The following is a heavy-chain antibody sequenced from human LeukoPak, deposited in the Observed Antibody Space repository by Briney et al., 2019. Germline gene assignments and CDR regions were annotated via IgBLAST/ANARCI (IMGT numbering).Heavy chain of an antibody. CDR3: ATLGSAAFDI. D-gene: IGHD7-27*01. CDR1: GYTFTDHY. Sequence: ASVKVSCKASGYTFTDHYIHWVRQAPGQGLERLGWINPNSGGTNYAQKFQGWVTMTRDTSINTAYMELSKLRSDDTAVYCCATLGSAAFDIWGQGTMVTVSS. CDR2: INPNSGGT. V-gene: IGHV1-2*04. J-gene: IGHJ3*02.